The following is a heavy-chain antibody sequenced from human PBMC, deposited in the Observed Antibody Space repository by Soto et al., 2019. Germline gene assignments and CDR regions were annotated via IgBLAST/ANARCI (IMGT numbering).Heavy chain of an antibody. CDR3: ARTHLAATDWFDP. J-gene: IGHJ5*02. CDR2: IIPILGIA. CDR1: GGTFSSYT. Sequence: SVKVSCKASGGTFSSYTISWVRQAPGQGLEWVGRIIPILGIANYAQKFQGRVTITADKSTSTAYMELSSLRSEDTAVYYCARTHLAATDWFDPWGQGTLVTVSS. D-gene: IGHD2-15*01. V-gene: IGHV1-69*02.